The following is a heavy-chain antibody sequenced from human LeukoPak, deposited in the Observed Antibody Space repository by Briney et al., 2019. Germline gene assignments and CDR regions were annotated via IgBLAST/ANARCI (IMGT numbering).Heavy chain of an antibody. V-gene: IGHV4-4*02. J-gene: IGHJ4*02. Sequence: PSETLSLTCGVSGGSISSNNWWSWVRQPPGKGLEWIGEIYHTGNSNYNPSLRSRVTISVDKSKNQLSVKLTSVTAADTAVYYCARDGGPLGRGVNYFDYWGQGTLVTVSS. CDR2: IYHTGNS. CDR3: ARDGGPLGRGVNYFDY. D-gene: IGHD3-16*01. CDR1: GGSISSNNW.